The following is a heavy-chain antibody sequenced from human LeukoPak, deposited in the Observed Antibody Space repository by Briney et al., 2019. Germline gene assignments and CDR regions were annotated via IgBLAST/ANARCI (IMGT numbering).Heavy chain of an antibody. CDR2: IYTSGST. V-gene: IGHV4-61*02. CDR1: GGSISSGSYY. Sequence: SQTLSLTCTVSGGSISSGSYYWSWIRQPAGKGLEWIGRIYTSGSTNYNPSLKSRVTISVDTSKNQFSLKLSSVTAADTAVYYCARCRFLEWLLTSDAFGIWGQGTMVTVSS. D-gene: IGHD3-3*01. CDR3: ARCRFLEWLLTSDAFGI. J-gene: IGHJ3*02.